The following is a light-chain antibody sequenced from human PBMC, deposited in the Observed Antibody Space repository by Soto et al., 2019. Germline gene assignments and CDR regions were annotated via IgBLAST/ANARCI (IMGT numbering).Light chain of an antibody. V-gene: IGKV1-39*01. J-gene: IGKJ2*01. CDR3: QQSYSTPYT. CDR2: AAS. Sequence: DIQMTQSPSSLSASVGDRVTITCRASQSISSYLNWYQLKPGKAPYLLIYAASSLQSGVPSRFSGSGSGTDFTLTISSLQPEDFAAYSCQQSYSTPYTFGQGTNLEIK. CDR1: QSISSY.